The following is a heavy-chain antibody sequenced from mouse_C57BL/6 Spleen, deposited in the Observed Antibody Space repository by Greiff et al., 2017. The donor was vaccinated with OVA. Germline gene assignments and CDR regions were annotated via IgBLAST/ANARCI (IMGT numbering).Heavy chain of an antibody. D-gene: IGHD2-3*01. J-gene: IGHJ4*01. Sequence: QVQLQQSGPELVRPGTSVKVSCKASGYAFTNYLIEWVKQRPGQGLEWIGVINPGSGGTNYNEKFKGKATLTADKSSSTAYMQLSSLTSEDYAFYVCARERDDGYYDALDYWGQGTSVTVAA. CDR2: INPGSGGT. CDR3: ARERDDGYYDALDY. V-gene: IGHV1-54*01. CDR1: GYAFTNYL.